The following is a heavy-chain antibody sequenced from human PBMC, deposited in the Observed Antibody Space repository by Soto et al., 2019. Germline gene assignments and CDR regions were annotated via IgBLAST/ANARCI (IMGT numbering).Heavy chain of an antibody. D-gene: IGHD3-16*01. J-gene: IGHJ6*02. Sequence: QVQLVQSGDEVRKPGSSVKVSCKASGYIFVNYGIAWVRQAPGQGLEWMGWISPYSGNTHYESKVQGRLTMTTDTSTSTANMDLGSLTSDDTAVYYCAMVDNYVTPTPQDVGGQGTTVTVSS. CDR2: ISPYSGNT. V-gene: IGHV1-18*01. CDR1: GYIFVNYG. CDR3: AMVDNYVTPTPQDV.